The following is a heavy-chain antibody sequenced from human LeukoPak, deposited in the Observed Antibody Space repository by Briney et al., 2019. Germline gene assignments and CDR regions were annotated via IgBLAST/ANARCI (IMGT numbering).Heavy chain of an antibody. Sequence: SETLSLTCTVSGGSISSGSYYWSWIRQPAGKGLEWIGRIYTSGSTNYNPSLKSRVTISVDTSKNQFFLKLSSVTAADTAVYYCARDRVGAPHFDYWGQGTLVTVSS. D-gene: IGHD1-26*01. CDR3: ARDRVGAPHFDY. V-gene: IGHV4-61*02. CDR2: IYTSGST. J-gene: IGHJ4*02. CDR1: GGSISSGSYY.